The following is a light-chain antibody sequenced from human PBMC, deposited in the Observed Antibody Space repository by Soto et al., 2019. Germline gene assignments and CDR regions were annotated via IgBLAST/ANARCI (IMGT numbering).Light chain of an antibody. J-gene: IGLJ2*01. V-gene: IGLV2-14*02. CDR1: SSDVGSHNL. CDR2: EVR. CDR3: SSYTTNSPVV. Sequence: QSALTQPASVSGSPGQSITISCTGTSSDVGSHNLVSWYQQHPGKAPKVMIYEVRNRPSGVSNRFSGSKSGNTASLTISGLQAEDEADYYCSSYTTNSPVVFGGGTKLTVL.